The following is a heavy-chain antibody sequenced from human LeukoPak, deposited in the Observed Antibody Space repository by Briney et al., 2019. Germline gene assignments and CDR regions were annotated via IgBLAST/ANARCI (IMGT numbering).Heavy chain of an antibody. CDR3: ARVAGGLWFGDYYYYGMDV. J-gene: IGHJ6*02. CDR1: GGSISSSNW. CDR2: IYHSGST. V-gene: IGHV4-4*02. D-gene: IGHD3-10*01. Sequence: PSETLSLTCAVSGGSISSSNWWSWVRQPPGKGLGWIGEIYHSGSTNYNPSLKSRVTISVDKSKNQFSLKLSSVTAADTAVYYCARVAGGLWFGDYYYYGMDVWGQGTRSPSP.